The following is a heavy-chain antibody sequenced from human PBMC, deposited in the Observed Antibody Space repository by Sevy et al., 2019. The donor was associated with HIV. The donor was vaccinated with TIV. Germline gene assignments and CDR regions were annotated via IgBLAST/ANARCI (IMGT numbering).Heavy chain of an antibody. D-gene: IGHD2-15*01. CDR2: ITSSGNTT. Sequence: GGSLRLSCTASGFIFSDYYMSWIRQAPGKGLEWISYITSSGNTTYNADSVKGRFTISRDNAKKSLYLQMNSLRADDTAVYCCAALMYGGKSGLDNWGQGTLVTVSS. V-gene: IGHV3-11*01. J-gene: IGHJ4*02. CDR1: GFIFSDYY. CDR3: AALMYGGKSGLDN.